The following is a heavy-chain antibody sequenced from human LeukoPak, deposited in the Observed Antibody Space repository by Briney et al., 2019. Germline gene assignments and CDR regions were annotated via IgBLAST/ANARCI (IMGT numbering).Heavy chain of an antibody. CDR3: ATGWLRLRGGGY. CDR2: MNPNSGNT. J-gene: IGHJ4*02. D-gene: IGHD5-12*01. V-gene: IGHV1-8*01. Sequence: ASVKVSCKASGYTFTSYDINWVRQATGQGLEWMGWMNPNSGNTGYAQKFQGRVTMTRNTSISTAYMELSSLRSEDTAVYHCATGWLRLRGGGYWGQGTLVTVSS. CDR1: GYTFTSYD.